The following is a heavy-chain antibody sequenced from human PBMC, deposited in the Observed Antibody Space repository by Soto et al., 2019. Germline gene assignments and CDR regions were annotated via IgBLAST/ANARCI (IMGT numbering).Heavy chain of an antibody. Sequence: PGESLKISCKGSGYSLTTYWIGWVRQLPGKGLEWMGIIYPGDSDTRYSPSFQGHATISADKSINTAYLQWGSLKASDTAIYYCSRPDFYFASEDWALWGQGTPVTVSS. D-gene: IGHD1-26*01. CDR3: SRPDFYFASEDWAL. J-gene: IGHJ4*02. V-gene: IGHV5-51*01. CDR1: GYSLTTYW. CDR2: IYPGDSDT.